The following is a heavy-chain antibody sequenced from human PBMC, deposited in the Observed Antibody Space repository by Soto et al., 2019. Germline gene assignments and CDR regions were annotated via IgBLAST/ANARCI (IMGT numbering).Heavy chain of an antibody. CDR1: GGSFSGYY. CDR3: ARGHSPLGSTSCYDY. D-gene: IGHD2-2*01. J-gene: IGHJ4*02. Sequence: SETLSLTCAVYGGSFSGYYWSWFRQPPGKGLEWIGEINHSGSTNYNPSLKSRVTISVDTSKNQFSLKLSSVTAADTAVYYCARGHSPLGSTSCYDYWGQGTLVTVSS. V-gene: IGHV4-34*01. CDR2: INHSGST.